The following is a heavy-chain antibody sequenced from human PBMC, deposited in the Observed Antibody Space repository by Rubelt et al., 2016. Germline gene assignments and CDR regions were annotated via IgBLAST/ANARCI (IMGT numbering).Heavy chain of an antibody. Sequence: EVQLVESGGGLVKPGGSLRLSCEASGFTFSSYSMDWVRQVPGKGLEWVSYISGDIDTIYYADSVRGRFTISRDNAKNSLYLQMNSLRAEDTAVYYCARGYYSNSFDYWGQGTLVTVSS. D-gene: IGHD4-11*01. V-gene: IGHV3-21*05. CDR1: GFTFSSYS. J-gene: IGHJ4*02. CDR3: ARGYYSNSFDY. CDR2: ISGDIDTI.